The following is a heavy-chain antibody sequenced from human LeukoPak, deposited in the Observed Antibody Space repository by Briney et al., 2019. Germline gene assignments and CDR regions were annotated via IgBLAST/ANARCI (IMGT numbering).Heavy chain of an antibody. CDR3: ARGHTIKGFDH. CDR2: INPNSGGT. J-gene: IGHJ4*02. D-gene: IGHD2-2*01. CDR1: GYTFIGYY. V-gene: IGHV1-2*02. Sequence: GASVKVSCTASGYTFIGYYIHWVRQAPGQGLEWMGCINPNSGGTNYAQKFQGRVTMTRDTSISTAYMELSGLRSDDTAVYYCARGHTIKGFDHWGQGTLVSVSS.